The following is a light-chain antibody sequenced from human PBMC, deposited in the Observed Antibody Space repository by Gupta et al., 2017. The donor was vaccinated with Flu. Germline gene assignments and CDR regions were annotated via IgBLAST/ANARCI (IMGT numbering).Light chain of an antibody. J-gene: IGKJ3*01. CDR1: QTRCDSSNSKNY. V-gene: IGKV4-1*01. CDR2: GES. CDR3: KQEDGYPFT. Sequence: LGERATINCKSSQTRCDSSNSKNYVEGDQQKEGQPTKLLRHGESRREYGVHDRIRGSGAGTDFTLTISRRQAEEVAVYYGKQEDGYPFTFGHGTKVDIK.